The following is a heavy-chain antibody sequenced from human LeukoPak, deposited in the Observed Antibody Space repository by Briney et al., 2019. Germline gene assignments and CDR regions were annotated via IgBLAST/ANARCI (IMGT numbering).Heavy chain of an antibody. Sequence: SETLSLTCTVSGGSISSYYWSWIRQPPGKGLEWIGYSGSTNYNPSLKSQVTISEDTSKKQISLKLSSVTAADTAVYYCARADYSNYWFDPWGQGTLVTVSS. CDR2: SGST. D-gene: IGHD4-11*01. J-gene: IGHJ5*02. V-gene: IGHV4-59*01. CDR1: GGSISSYY. CDR3: ARADYSNYWFDP.